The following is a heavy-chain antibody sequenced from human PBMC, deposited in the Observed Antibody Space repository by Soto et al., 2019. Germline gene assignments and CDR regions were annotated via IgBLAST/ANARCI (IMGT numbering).Heavy chain of an antibody. CDR3: AKLRAKSHIAVPFDY. V-gene: IGHV3-23*01. Sequence: EVHLLDSGGGLAQPGGSLKLSCATSGFTFGNFAMSWVRQAPGKGLVWVSAISGNGGSAYYADSVQGRFTISRDNSKNTLYLQMNSLTAEDTAVYFCAKLRAKSHIAVPFDYWGQGSLVTVSS. J-gene: IGHJ4*02. CDR2: ISGNGGSA. D-gene: IGHD2-15*01. CDR1: GFTFGNFA.